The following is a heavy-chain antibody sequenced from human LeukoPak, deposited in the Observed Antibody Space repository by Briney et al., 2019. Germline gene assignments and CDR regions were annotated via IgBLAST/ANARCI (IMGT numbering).Heavy chain of an antibody. CDR3: ARGGYYDSSGSVDY. D-gene: IGHD3-22*01. CDR1: GFTISTYW. J-gene: IGHJ4*02. Sequence: PGGSLRLSCTASGFTISTYWMSWVRQAPGKGLEWVSVIYSGGSTYYADSVKGRFTISRDNSKNTLYLQMNSLRAEDTAVYYCARGGYYDSSGSVDYWGQGTLVTVSS. CDR2: IYSGGST. V-gene: IGHV3-53*01.